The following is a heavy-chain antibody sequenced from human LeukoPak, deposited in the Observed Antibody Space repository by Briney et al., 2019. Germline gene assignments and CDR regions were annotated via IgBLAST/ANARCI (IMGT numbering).Heavy chain of an antibody. CDR1: GYSISSSYY. J-gene: IGHJ4*02. Sequence: SEILSLTCTVSGYSISSSYYWSWIRQPAGKGLEWIGRIYTSGSTNYNPSLKSRVTMSVDTPKNQFSLKLSSVTAADTAVYYCASYDWSYGASYWGQGTLVTVSS. CDR2: IYTSGST. CDR3: ASYDWSYGASY. D-gene: IGHD5-12*01. V-gene: IGHV4-4*07.